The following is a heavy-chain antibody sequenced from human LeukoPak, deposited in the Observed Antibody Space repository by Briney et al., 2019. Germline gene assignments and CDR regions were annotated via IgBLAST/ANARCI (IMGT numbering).Heavy chain of an antibody. J-gene: IGHJ4*02. CDR2: ISTYNDNT. V-gene: IGHV1-18*01. D-gene: IGHD1-1*01. CDR3: ARDAIQGRLTSDY. Sequence: ASVKVSCKASGYTFTTFGISWVRQAPGQGLEWMGWISTYNDNTNYAQNLQGRVTMTTDTSTSTDYMELRSLRSDDTAVYYCARDAIQGRLTSDYWGQGTLVTVSS. CDR1: GYTFTTFG.